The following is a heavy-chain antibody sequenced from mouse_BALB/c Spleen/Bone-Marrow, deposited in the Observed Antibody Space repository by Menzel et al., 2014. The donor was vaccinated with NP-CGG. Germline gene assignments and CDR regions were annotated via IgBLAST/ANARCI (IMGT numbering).Heavy chain of an antibody. D-gene: IGHD3-3*01. Sequence: DLVKPRASVKLSCKASGYTFTSYWINWIKQRPGQGLEWIGRIAPGSGGTYYNEMFKGKATLIVDTSSSTAYIQLSSLSSEDSAVYFCARGGLHYFDYWGQGTTLTVSS. CDR3: ARGGLHYFDY. V-gene: IGHV1S41*01. CDR1: GYTFTSYW. J-gene: IGHJ2*01. CDR2: IAPGSGGT.